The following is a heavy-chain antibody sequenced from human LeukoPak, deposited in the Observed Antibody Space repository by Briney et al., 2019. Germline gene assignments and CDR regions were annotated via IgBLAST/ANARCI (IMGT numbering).Heavy chain of an antibody. J-gene: IGHJ6*02. V-gene: IGHV4-59*01. Sequence: PSETLSLTCTVSGGSIKTYYWSWIRQPPGSGLEWIGYIYDSGITTYNPSLKSRVTRSIDTSKNQLSLKLSSVTAADTAIYYCARATKVDYFYSYGMDFWGQGTTVTV. CDR3: ARATKVDYFYSYGMDF. D-gene: IGHD3-9*01. CDR1: GGSIKTYY. CDR2: IYDSGIT.